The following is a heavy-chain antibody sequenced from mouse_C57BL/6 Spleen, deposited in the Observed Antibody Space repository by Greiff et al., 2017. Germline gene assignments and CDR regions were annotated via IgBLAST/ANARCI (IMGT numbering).Heavy chain of an antibody. V-gene: IGHV1-18*01. J-gene: IGHJ4*01. Sequence: EVQLKESGPELVKPGASVKIPCKASGYTFTDYNMDWVKQSHGKSLEWIGDINPNNGGTIYNQKFKGKATLTVDKSSSTAYMELRSLTSEDTAVYYCARERIYDGYYGYAMDYWGQGTSVTVSS. CDR1: GYTFTDYN. CDR3: ARERIYDGYYGYAMDY. D-gene: IGHD2-3*01. CDR2: INPNNGGT.